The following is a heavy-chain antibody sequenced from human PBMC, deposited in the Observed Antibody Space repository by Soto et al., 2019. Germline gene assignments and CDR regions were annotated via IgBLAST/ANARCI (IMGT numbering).Heavy chain of an antibody. V-gene: IGHV3-21*01. D-gene: IGHD3-10*01. CDR2: ISSSSSYI. CDR1: GFTFSSYS. J-gene: IGHJ6*03. Sequence: GGSLRLSCAASGFTFSSYSMNWVRQAPGKGLEWVSSISSSSSYIYYADSVKGRFTISRDNAKNSLYLQMNSLRAEDTAVYYCARDGLPPGLHYYYMDVWGKGTTVTVSS. CDR3: ARDGLPPGLHYYYMDV.